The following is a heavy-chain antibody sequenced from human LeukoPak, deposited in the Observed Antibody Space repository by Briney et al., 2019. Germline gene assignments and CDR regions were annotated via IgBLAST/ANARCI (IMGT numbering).Heavy chain of an antibody. V-gene: IGHV3-15*01. Sequence: GGSLRLSCAASGFTFSKVWMSWVRQAPGKGLEWVGRIKSKTDGGTIDYAAPVKGRFTISRDDSKDTLFLQMNSLKTENTAVYYCTTDLSELDDSGYYAKYFHHWGQGTLVSVSS. D-gene: IGHD3-22*01. CDR3: TTDLSELDDSGYYAKYFHH. CDR2: IKSKTDGGTI. CDR1: GFTFSKVW. J-gene: IGHJ1*01.